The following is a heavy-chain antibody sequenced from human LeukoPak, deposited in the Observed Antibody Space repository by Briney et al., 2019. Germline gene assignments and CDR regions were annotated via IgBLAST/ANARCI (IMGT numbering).Heavy chain of an antibody. V-gene: IGHV4-59*08. CDR2: IYYSGST. D-gene: IGHD3-10*01. CDR3: ARRTYGSGSSYRHGYYGMDV. J-gene: IGHJ6*02. CDR1: GGSISSYY. Sequence: SETLSLTCTVSGGSISSYYWSWIRQPPGKGLEWIGYIYYSGSTNYNPSLKSRVTISVDTSKNQFSLKLSSVTAADTAVYYCARRTYGSGSSYRHGYYGMDVWGQGTTVTVSS.